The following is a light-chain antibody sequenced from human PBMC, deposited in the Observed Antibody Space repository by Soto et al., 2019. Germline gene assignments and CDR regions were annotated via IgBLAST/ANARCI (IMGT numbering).Light chain of an antibody. J-gene: IGKJ4*01. CDR2: DAS. CDR1: QSVDRY. CDR3: LPRTTRPLT. V-gene: IGKV3-11*01. Sequence: EIVLTQSPATLSLSPGERATLSCRASQSVDRYLGWYQHKPGQAPRLLIYDASHRATGVPGRFSGTGSGTDFTLTISSLEPEDFAVCYCLPRTTRPLTFGGGTRVEI.